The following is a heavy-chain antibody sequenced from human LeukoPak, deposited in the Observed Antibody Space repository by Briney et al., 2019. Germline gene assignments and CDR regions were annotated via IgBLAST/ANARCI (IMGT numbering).Heavy chain of an antibody. Sequence: SVTLSLTCTVSGDSISGFYWSWIRQPPGKGLEWIAYIYYSGSTNYNPSLKSRVTILIETSKNQFSLNLWSVTAADTAVYYCARGGARGSSAFDIWGQGTMVTVSS. J-gene: IGHJ3*02. CDR3: ARGGARGSSAFDI. CDR2: IYYSGST. V-gene: IGHV4-59*01. D-gene: IGHD3-10*01. CDR1: GDSISGFY.